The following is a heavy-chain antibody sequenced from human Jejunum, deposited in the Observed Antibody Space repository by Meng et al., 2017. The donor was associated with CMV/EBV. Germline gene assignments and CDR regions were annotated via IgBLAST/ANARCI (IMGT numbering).Heavy chain of an antibody. CDR3: ARVFTGYCSSTSCYNYFDY. CDR2: IYYSGST. Sequence: GGYCWRWRRQPPGKGLEWIGYIYYSGSTYYNPSLKSRVTISVDTSKNQFSLKLSSVTAADTAVYYCARVFTGYCSSTSCYNYFDYWGQGTLVTVSS. CDR1: GGYC. D-gene: IGHD2-2*02. J-gene: IGHJ4*02. V-gene: IGHV4-30-4*08.